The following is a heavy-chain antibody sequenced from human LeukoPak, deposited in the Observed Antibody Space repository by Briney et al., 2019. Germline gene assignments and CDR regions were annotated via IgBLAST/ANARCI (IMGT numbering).Heavy chain of an antibody. CDR3: AKARGYSLYYGMDV. Sequence: SGGSLRLSCAASGFTFDDYAMHWVRQAPGKGLEWVSGISWNSGSIGYADSVKGRFTISRDNAKNSLYLQMNSLRAEDTALYYCAKARGYSLYYGMDVWGQGTTVTVSS. J-gene: IGHJ6*02. D-gene: IGHD5-12*01. CDR1: GFTFDDYA. V-gene: IGHV3-9*01. CDR2: ISWNSGSI.